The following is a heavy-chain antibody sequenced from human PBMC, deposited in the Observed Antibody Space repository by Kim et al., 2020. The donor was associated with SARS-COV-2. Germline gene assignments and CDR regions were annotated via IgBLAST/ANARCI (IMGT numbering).Heavy chain of an antibody. V-gene: IGHV1-2*02. J-gene: IGHJ4*02. Sequence: NYAQKFQGRVTRTRDTSINTAYMEWSRLRSDDTAVFYCAGGPATTWRYFDYWGQGTLVTVSS. D-gene: IGHD4-4*01. CDR3: AGGPATTWRYFDY.